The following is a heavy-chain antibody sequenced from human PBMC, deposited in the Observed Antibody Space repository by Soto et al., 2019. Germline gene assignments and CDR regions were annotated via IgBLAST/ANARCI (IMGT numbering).Heavy chain of an antibody. D-gene: IGHD3-22*01. CDR1: GFTFSTYA. J-gene: IGHJ4*02. Sequence: QVQLVESGGGVVQPGRSLRLSCAASGFTFSTYAMHWVRQAPGKGLEWVAVISYDGNNKYYADSVKGRFTISRDNSKNTVLLQMNSLRVEDTAVYYCARVASGYYSIDSWGQGTLVSVSS. CDR3: ARVASGYYSIDS. V-gene: IGHV3-30-3*01. CDR2: ISYDGNNK.